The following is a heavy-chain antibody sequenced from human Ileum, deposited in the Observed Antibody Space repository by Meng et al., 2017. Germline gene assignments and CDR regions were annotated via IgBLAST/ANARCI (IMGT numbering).Heavy chain of an antibody. CDR3: AISDWFDP. CDR1: GLTFSNYW. Sequence: VESGGGLVPSGGSLRLSCVVSGLTFSNYWMHWVRQVPGKGLVWVSRIKYDGTSTYYADSVRGRFTISRDNAKNTLYLQMNSLRAEDTAVYYCAISDWFDPWGQGTLVTASS. D-gene: IGHD3-16*02. J-gene: IGHJ5*02. CDR2: IKYDGTST. V-gene: IGHV3-74*01.